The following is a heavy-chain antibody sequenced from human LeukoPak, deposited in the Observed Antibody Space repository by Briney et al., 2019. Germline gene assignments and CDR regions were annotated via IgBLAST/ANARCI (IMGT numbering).Heavy chain of an antibody. CDR1: GFSFDDYV. CDR2: VSWNSDNI. Sequence: GGSLTLSCAVSGFSFDDYVMHWVRQVPGKGLEWVSGVSWNSDNISYAGSVKGRFTTSRDNAKNSLYLQMSSLRADDTAVYCCARDRGYTYGWYMDVWGKGTTVTVSS. D-gene: IGHD5-18*01. J-gene: IGHJ6*03. V-gene: IGHV3-9*01. CDR3: ARDRGYTYGWYMDV.